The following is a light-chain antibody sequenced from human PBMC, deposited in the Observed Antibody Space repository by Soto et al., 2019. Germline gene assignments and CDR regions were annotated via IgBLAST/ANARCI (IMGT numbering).Light chain of an antibody. CDR2: KAS. J-gene: IGKJ3*01. CDR1: QSISSW. CDR3: QHYNSYSFT. Sequence: DIQMTQSPSTLSASVGDRVTITCRASQSISSWLAWYQQKPGKAPKLLIYKASSLESGVPSKFSGSGSGTEFTRTISSLQPDDFATYYCQHYNSYSFTFGPGAKVDIK. V-gene: IGKV1-5*03.